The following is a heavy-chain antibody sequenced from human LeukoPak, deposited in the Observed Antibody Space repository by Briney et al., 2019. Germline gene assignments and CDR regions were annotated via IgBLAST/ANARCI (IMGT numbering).Heavy chain of an antibody. CDR1: GFTFSSYA. J-gene: IGHJ4*02. Sequence: GGSLRLSCAASGFTFSSYAMSWVRQAPGKGLVWVSRVNGDGSSTSYADSVKGRFTISRDNAKNTLYLQMNSLRAEDTAVYYCARSIAAVFDYWGQGTLVTVSS. CDR3: ARSIAAVFDY. V-gene: IGHV3-74*01. CDR2: VNGDGSST. D-gene: IGHD6-13*01.